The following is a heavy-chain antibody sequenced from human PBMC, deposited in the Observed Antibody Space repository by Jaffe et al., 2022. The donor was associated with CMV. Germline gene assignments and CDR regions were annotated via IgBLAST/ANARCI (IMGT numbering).Heavy chain of an antibody. CDR1: GFTFSSYG. Sequence: QVQLVESGGGVVQPGRSLRLSCAASGFTFSSYGMHWVRQAPGKGLEWVAVIWYDGSNKYYADSVKGRFTISRDNSKNTLYLQMNSLRAEDTAVYYCAREGLWSLYYYYGMDVWGQGTTVTVSS. CDR2: IWYDGSNK. D-gene: IGHD3-10*01. J-gene: IGHJ6*02. CDR3: AREGLWSLYYYYGMDV. V-gene: IGHV3-33*01.